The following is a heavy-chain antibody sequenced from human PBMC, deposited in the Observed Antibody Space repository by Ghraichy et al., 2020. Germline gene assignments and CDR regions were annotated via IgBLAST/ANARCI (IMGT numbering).Heavy chain of an antibody. CDR3: AKEIDSSIDFDY. J-gene: IGHJ4*02. CDR1: GFTYSSYA. V-gene: IGHV3-23*01. D-gene: IGHD6-13*01. Sequence: GGSLRLSCADSGFTYSSYAMRWVRQTPGEGLEWVSAISGSGGSTYYADSVKGQFTISRDNSKNTLYLQMNSLRAEDTAVYYCAKEIDSSIDFDYWGQGTLVTVSS. CDR2: ISGSGGST.